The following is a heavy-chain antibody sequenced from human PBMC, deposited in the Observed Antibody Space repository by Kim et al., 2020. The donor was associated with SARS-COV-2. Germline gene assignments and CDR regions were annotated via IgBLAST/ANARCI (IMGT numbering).Heavy chain of an antibody. D-gene: IGHD3-9*01. CDR3: ARDRPPYYDILTGNPNAFDI. J-gene: IGHJ3*02. CDR1: GFTFSSYW. V-gene: IGHV3-7*01. CDR2: IKHDGSEK. Sequence: GGSLRLSCAASGFTFSSYWMSWVRQAPGKGLEWVANIKHDGSEKYYVDSVKGRFTISRDNAKNSLYLQMNSLRAEDTAVYYCARDRPPYYDILTGNPNAFDIWGQGTMLTVSS.